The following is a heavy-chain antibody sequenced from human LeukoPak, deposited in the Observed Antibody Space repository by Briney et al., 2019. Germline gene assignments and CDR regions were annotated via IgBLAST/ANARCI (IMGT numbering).Heavy chain of an antibody. CDR1: GGSISSSSYY. J-gene: IGHJ5*02. V-gene: IGHV4-39*01. Sequence: SETLSLTCTASGGSISSSSYYWGWIRQPPGKGLEWIGSIYYSGSTYYNPSLKSRVTISVDTSKNQFSLKLSSVTAADTAVYYCARHVLVPAANNWFDPWGQGTLVTVSS. CDR2: IYYSGST. D-gene: IGHD2-2*01. CDR3: ARHVLVPAANNWFDP.